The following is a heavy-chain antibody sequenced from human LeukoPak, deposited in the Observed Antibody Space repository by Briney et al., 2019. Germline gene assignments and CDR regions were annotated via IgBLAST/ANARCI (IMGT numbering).Heavy chain of an antibody. CDR1: GFTFSSYA. CDR3: TREDCDNVRCYGASDA. V-gene: IGHV3-69-1*02. CDR2: ISGGNHI. Sequence: GGSLGLSCGASGFTFSSYAMSWVRQAPGKGLEWVSSISGGNHIYYADSVKGRFTISRDNAGNSLSLQMNALRAEDTAVYYCTREDCDNVRCYGASDAWGQGTLVTVSS. J-gene: IGHJ5*02. D-gene: IGHD2-2*01.